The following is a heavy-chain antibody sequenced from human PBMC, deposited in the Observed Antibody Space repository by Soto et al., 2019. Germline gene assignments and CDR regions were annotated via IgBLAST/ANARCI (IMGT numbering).Heavy chain of an antibody. V-gene: IGHV3-33*01. D-gene: IGHD3-10*01. J-gene: IGHJ4*02. CDR2: IWYDGSNK. Sequence: PGGSLRLSCAASGFTFSSYGMHWVRQAPGKGLEWVAVIWYDGSNKYYADSVKGRFTISRDNSKNTLYLQMNSLRAEGTAVYYCARLGITMVRAPIGPFDYWGQGTLVTVSS. CDR1: GFTFSSYG. CDR3: ARLGITMVRAPIGPFDY.